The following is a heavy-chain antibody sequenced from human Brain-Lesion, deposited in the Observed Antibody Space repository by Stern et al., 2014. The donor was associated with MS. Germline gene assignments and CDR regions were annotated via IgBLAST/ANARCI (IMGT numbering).Heavy chain of an antibody. D-gene: IGHD2-15*01. V-gene: IGHV4-59*01. J-gene: IGHJ4*02. CDR2: IYHTGSV. CDR3: AREGEYCSGSRCYPFLDY. Sequence: QVQLQESGPGLVKPSETLSLTCTVSGGSLRSYYWNWIRQAPGKGLEWLGFIYHTGSVNYNPSLSSRVAMSVDTSKNQFSLTVSSVTAADTAMYYCAREGEYCSGSRCYPFLDYWGQGTLVTVSS. CDR1: GGSLRSYY.